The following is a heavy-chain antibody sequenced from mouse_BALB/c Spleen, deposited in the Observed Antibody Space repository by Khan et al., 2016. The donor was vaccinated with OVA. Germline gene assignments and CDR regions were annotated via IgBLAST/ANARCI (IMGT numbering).Heavy chain of an antibody. CDR2: IVPFSVVT. CDR1: GYSFTTYY. J-gene: IGHJ3*01. Sequence: VQLQQSGPELMKPGTSVKISCKASGYSFTTYYIHWVMQSHGKSLEWIGYIVPFSVVTTFNQKFKGKATLTVDKSSSTAYIHLSNLTSEDSAIYYGTRHGYVAWFTYWGQGTLVTVSA. V-gene: IGHV1S135*01. CDR3: TRHGYVAWFTY. D-gene: IGHD2-2*01.